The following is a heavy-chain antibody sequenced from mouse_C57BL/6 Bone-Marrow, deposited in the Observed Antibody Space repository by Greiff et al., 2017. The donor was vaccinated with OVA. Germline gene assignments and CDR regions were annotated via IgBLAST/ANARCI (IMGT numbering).Heavy chain of an antibody. CDR2: IDPANGNT. Sequence: EVQLQQSVAELVRPGASVKLSCTASGFNIKNTYMHWVKQRPEQGLEWIGRIDPANGNTKYAPKFQGKATITADTSSNTAYLQLSSLTSEDTAIYYGARDLFITTVVAGGGLFAYWGQGTLVTVSA. J-gene: IGHJ3*01. CDR3: ARDLFITTVVAGGGLFAY. D-gene: IGHD1-1*01. CDR1: GFNIKNTY. V-gene: IGHV14-3*01.